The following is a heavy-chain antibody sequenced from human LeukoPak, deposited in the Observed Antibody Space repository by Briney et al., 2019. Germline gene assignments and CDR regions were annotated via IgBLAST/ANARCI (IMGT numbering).Heavy chain of an antibody. Sequence: KTGGSLRLSCAASGFTFSNAWMSWVRQAPGKGLECVGRIKSKTDGGTTDYAAPVKGRFTISRDDSKNTLYLQMNSLKTEDTAVYYCTTPLGRPDRYYYMDVWGKGTTVTVSS. J-gene: IGHJ6*03. CDR3: TTPLGRPDRYYYMDV. CDR1: GFTFSNAW. V-gene: IGHV3-15*01. D-gene: IGHD2-15*01. CDR2: IKSKTDGGTT.